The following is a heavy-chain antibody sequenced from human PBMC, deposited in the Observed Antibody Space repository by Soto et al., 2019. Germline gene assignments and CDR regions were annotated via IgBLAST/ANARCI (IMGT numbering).Heavy chain of an antibody. J-gene: IGHJ4*02. CDR3: ASGASRWYPYFFDS. V-gene: IGHV1-69*01. D-gene: IGHD6-13*01. CDR2: IIPYYNTL. Sequence: QAQVVQSGAEVRKPGSSVKLSCKASEVTFNSYAIAWVRQAPGQGLEWMGGIIPYYNTLNYAQKFQDRVTITADDSTNTVYMALSSLRSDDTAVYFCASGASRWYPYFFDSWAQRTLVTVSS. CDR1: EVTFNSYA.